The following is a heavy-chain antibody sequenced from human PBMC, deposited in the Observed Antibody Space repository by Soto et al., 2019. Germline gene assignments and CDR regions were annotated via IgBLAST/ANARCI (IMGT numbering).Heavy chain of an antibody. CDR1: GFTFDDYA. D-gene: IGHD1-26*01. J-gene: IGHJ4*02. V-gene: IGHV3-9*01. CDR2: ISWNSGSI. Sequence: EVQLVESGGGLVQPGRSLRLSCAASGFTFDDYAMHWVRQAPGKGLEWVSGISWNSGSIGYVDSVKGRFTISRDNAKNSLYLLMNRLRAEDTALDYCAKGWGQYYFDYWGQGTLVTVSS. CDR3: AKGWGQYYFDY.